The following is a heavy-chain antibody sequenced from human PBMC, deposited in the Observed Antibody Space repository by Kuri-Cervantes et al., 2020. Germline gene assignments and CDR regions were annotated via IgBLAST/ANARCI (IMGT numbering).Heavy chain of an antibody. Sequence: GGSLRLSCAASGFTFSSYWMHWVRQAPGKGLVWVSRIDSDGSSTRCADSVKGRFTISRDNAKNTLYLQMNSLRAEDTAVYYCAKDPAREWELPTYYYYYGMDVWGQGTTVTVSS. CDR2: IDSDGSST. D-gene: IGHD1-26*01. CDR3: AKDPAREWELPTYYYYYGMDV. J-gene: IGHJ6*02. V-gene: IGHV3-74*01. CDR1: GFTFSSYW.